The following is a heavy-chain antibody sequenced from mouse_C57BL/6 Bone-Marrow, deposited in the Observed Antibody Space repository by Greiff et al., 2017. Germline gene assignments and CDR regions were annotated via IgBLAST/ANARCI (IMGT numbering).Heavy chain of an antibody. V-gene: IGHV5-16*01. Sequence: DVHLVESEGGLVQPGSSMKLSCTASGFTFSDYYMAWVRQVPEKGLEWVANINYDGSSTYYLDSLKSRFIISRDNAKNILYLQMSSLKSEDTATYYCARDDGSSSFAYWGQGTLVTVSA. CDR2: INYDGSST. CDR1: GFTFSDYY. J-gene: IGHJ3*01. D-gene: IGHD1-1*01. CDR3: ARDDGSSSFAY.